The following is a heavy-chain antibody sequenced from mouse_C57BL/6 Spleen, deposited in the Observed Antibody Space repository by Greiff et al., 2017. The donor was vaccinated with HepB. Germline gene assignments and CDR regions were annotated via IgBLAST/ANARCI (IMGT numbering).Heavy chain of an antibody. D-gene: IGHD2-1*01. Sequence: EVKLMESGGGLVKPGGSLKLSCAASGFTFSSYAMSWVRQTPEKRLEWVATISDGGSYTYYPDNVKGRFTISRDNAKNNLYLQMSHLKSEDTAMYYCARGRGNYVGSWFAYWGQGTLVTVSA. CDR3: ARGRGNYVGSWFAY. V-gene: IGHV5-4*03. J-gene: IGHJ3*01. CDR1: GFTFSSYA. CDR2: ISDGGSYT.